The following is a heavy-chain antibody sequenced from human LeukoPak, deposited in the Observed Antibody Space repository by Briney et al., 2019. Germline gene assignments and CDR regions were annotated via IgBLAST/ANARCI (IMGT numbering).Heavy chain of an antibody. V-gene: IGHV3-7*03. CDR2: IKQDGSEK. J-gene: IGHJ5*02. Sequence: GTSLRLSCAASGFTFSSYWMSWVRQAPGKGLEWVANIKQDGSEKYYVDSVKGRFTISRDNAKNSLYLQMNSLRAEDTAVYYCARDRVAAAGTNWFDPWGQGTLVTVSS. D-gene: IGHD6-13*01. CDR1: GFTFSSYW. CDR3: ARDRVAAAGTNWFDP.